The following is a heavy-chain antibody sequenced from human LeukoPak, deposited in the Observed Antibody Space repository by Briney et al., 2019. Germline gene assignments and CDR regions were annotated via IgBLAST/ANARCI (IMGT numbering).Heavy chain of an antibody. V-gene: IGHV7-4-1*02. CDR3: ARDQRYCGGDCYDAFDI. D-gene: IGHD2-21*01. Sequence: ASVKVSCKASGYTFTSYYMHWVRQAPGQGLEWMGWINTNTGNPTYAQGFTGRFVFSLDTSVSTAYLQISSLKAEDTAVYYCARDQRYCGGDCYDAFDIWGQGTMVTVSS. CDR2: INTNTGNP. J-gene: IGHJ3*02. CDR1: GYTFTSYY.